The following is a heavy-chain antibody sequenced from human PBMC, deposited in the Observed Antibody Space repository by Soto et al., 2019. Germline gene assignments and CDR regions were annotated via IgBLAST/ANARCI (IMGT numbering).Heavy chain of an antibody. CDR3: ARGNHRWLQLGYFDL. CDR2: IIPIFGTV. CDR1: GGTFSNYP. D-gene: IGHD5-12*01. Sequence: QVQLVQSGAEVKKPGSSVKVSCKASGGTFSNYPISWVRQAPGQGLEWMGGIIPIFGTVNYAQKFQGRVTVPXDXSAXTAYMELSSLRSEDTAVYYCARGNHRWLQLGYFDLWGRGTLVTVSS. V-gene: IGHV1-69*05. J-gene: IGHJ2*01.